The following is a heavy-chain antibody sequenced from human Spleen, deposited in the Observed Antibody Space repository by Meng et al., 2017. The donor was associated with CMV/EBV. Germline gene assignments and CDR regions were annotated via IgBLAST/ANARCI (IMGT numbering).Heavy chain of an antibody. CDR1: GGSFSGYY. Sequence: SETLSLTCVVYGGSFSGYYWSWIRQPPGKGLEWIGEINHSGSTNYSPSLKSRVTISVGTSRNQFSLNLYSVTTADTAVYYCARVPIDYYYYGVDVWGQGTTVTVSS. CDR3: ARVPIDYYYYGVDV. J-gene: IGHJ6*02. CDR2: INHSGST. D-gene: IGHD2-21*01. V-gene: IGHV4-34*01.